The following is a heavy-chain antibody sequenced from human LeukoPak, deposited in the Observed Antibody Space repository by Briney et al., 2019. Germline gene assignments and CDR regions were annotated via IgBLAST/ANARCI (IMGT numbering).Heavy chain of an antibody. CDR2: IYNGGIT. D-gene: IGHD6-13*01. V-gene: IGHV3-66*01. J-gene: IGHJ4*02. CDR3: ARDLGYSSDY. CDR1: GFIVSSNY. Sequence: PGGSLRLSCAASGFIVSSNYMSWVRRAPGKGLEWVSIIYNGGITYADSVKDRFTISRDSSKNTVYLQLSSLRAEDTAVYYCARDLGYSSDYWGQGTLVTVSA.